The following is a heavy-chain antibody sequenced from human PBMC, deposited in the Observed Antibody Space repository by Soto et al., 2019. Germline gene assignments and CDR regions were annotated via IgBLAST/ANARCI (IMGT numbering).Heavy chain of an antibody. CDR1: GGSISSGGYY. Sequence: SETLSLTCTVSGGSISSGGYYWSWIRQHPGKGLEWIGYIYYSGSTYYNPSLKSRVTISVDTSKNQFSLKLSSVTAADTAVYYCAASCVGCGGFHYYRMDVWGQGTTVTVSS. J-gene: IGHJ6*02. D-gene: IGHD2-21*01. V-gene: IGHV4-31*03. CDR2: IYYSGST. CDR3: AASCVGCGGFHYYRMDV.